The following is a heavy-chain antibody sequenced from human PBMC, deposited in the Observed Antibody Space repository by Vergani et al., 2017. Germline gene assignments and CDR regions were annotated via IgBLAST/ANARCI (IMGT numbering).Heavy chain of an antibody. D-gene: IGHD6-13*01. CDR3: ARGSGIAAAGTGY. CDR2: IIPIFGTT. Sequence: QGQLAQSGTEVKKPGSSVKVSCKASGGTFSSNSISWVRQAPGQGLEWMGRIIPIFGTTSYAQKFQGRVTILADESTSTAYMELSSLRSEDTAVYYCARGSGIAAAGTGYWGQGILVTVSS. CDR1: GGTFSSNS. J-gene: IGHJ4*02. V-gene: IGHV1-69*13.